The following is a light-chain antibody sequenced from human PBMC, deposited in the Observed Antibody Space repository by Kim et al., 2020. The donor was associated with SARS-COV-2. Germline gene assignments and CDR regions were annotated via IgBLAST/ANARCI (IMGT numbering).Light chain of an antibody. Sequence: DIQMTQTPPTLSASVGDRVTVTCRANQDIGKSVAWYQHKGGKAPTILLYAASSLENGVPSRFSGSGSGTTFTLTITTLQPEDFAVYYCQQYYIAPLSFGGGTKVDIK. J-gene: IGKJ4*01. CDR3: QQYYIAPLS. CDR2: AAS. V-gene: IGKV1-NL1*01. CDR1: QDIGKS.